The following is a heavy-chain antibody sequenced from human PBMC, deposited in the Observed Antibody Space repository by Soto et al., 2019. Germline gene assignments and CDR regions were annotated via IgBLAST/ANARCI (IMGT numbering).Heavy chain of an antibody. CDR1: GYTFTNYD. CDR2: LNPNSANS. Sequence: GASVKVSCKASGYTFTNYDINWVRQATGQGLEWMGWLNPNSANSDYAQKFQGRVAMTRNTSITTAYMEMSSLRSEDPAVYSCARGSHSGSYDYWGQGTLVSVSS. V-gene: IGHV1-8*01. D-gene: IGHD3-10*01. J-gene: IGHJ4*02. CDR3: ARGSHSGSYDY.